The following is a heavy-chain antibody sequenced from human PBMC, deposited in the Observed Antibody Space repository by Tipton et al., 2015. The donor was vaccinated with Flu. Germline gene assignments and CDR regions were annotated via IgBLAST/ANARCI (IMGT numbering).Heavy chain of an antibody. D-gene: IGHD1-1*01. V-gene: IGHV4-39*07. CDR2: IYYSGTT. CDR1: GDSISTTIYY. CDR3: ARDLWNDRRSYYYYGVDV. Sequence: GLVKPSETLSLTCTVSGDSISTTIYYWGWVRQPPGKGLEWIGSIYYSGTTYYNPSLKSRATISVDSSKNEFSLTLASLTAADTAVYYCARDLWNDRRSYYYYGVDVWGQGTTVTVPS. J-gene: IGHJ6*02.